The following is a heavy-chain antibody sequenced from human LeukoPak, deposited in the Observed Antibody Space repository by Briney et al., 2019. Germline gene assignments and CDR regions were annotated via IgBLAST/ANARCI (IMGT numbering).Heavy chain of an antibody. V-gene: IGHV1-2*02. Sequence: ASVKVCCKAAGYTFTGYDMHWVREAPGQGLEWMGGINPNSGSTNYAQKLQGMVTMTRHTSISTSNKELSRLRADDTAVYCCARDLRGSRNWFDPWGQGTLVTVSS. CDR3: ARDLRGSRNWFDP. CDR1: GYTFTGYD. D-gene: IGHD1-26*01. CDR2: INPNSGST. J-gene: IGHJ5*02.